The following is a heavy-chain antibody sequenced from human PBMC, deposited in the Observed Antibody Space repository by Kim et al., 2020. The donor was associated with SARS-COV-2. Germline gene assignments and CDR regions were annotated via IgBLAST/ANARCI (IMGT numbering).Heavy chain of an antibody. V-gene: IGHV1-2*02. J-gene: IGHJ4*02. Sequence: ASVKVSCKASGYTFTGYYMHWVRQAPGQGLEWMGWINPNSGGTNYAQKFQGRVTMTRDTSISTAYMELSRLRSDDTAVYYCAREAKLIDYDYVWGSSPGSYFDYWGQGTLVTVSS. CDR2: INPNSGGT. CDR3: AREAKLIDYDYVWGSSPGSYFDY. D-gene: IGHD3-16*01. CDR1: GYTFTGYY.